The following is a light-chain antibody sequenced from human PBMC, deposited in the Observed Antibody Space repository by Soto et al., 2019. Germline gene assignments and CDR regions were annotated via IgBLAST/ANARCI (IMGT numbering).Light chain of an antibody. CDR3: QQYDYWWT. J-gene: IGKJ1*01. Sequence: EVVMTQSPATLSVSPWERVTLSCRASQSVTSNLAWYQERPGQPPRLLIYSASARATGVPARFSGSGSGTEFTLTISRLQSEDFGIYYCQQYDYWWTFGQGTKVDIK. CDR1: QSVTSN. V-gene: IGKV3-15*01. CDR2: SAS.